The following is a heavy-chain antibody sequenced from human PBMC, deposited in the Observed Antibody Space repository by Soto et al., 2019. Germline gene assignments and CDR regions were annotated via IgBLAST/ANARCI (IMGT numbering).Heavy chain of an antibody. Sequence: QVQLVQSGAEVKKPGASVKVSCKASGYTFSNYGISWVRQAPGQGLEWMGWISAYNGNTKYAQKLQGRVTMATDTATSTAYTELRSRRSDDTAAYYWARDSPPVDYWGQGALVTVSS. CDR2: ISAYNGNT. V-gene: IGHV1-18*01. CDR3: ARDSPPVDY. CDR1: GYTFSNYG. J-gene: IGHJ4*02.